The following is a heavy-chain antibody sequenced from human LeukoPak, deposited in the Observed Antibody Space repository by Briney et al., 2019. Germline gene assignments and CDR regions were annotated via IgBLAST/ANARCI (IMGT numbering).Heavy chain of an antibody. CDR3: ARVPNIVVVPVAPYYYYMDV. D-gene: IGHD2-2*01. Sequence: GGSLRLSCAASGFTFSSYWMSWVRQAPGKGLEWVANIKQDGSEKYYVDSVKGRFTISRDNAKNSLYLQMNSLRAEDTAVYYCARVPNIVVVPVAPYYYYMDVWGKGTTVTVSS. J-gene: IGHJ6*03. CDR1: GFTFSSYW. V-gene: IGHV3-7*01. CDR2: IKQDGSEK.